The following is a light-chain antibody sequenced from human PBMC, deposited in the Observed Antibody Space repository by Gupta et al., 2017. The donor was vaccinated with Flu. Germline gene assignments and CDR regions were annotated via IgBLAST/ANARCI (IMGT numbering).Light chain of an antibody. Sequence: TNIELSVYKYPSWYQQPPGKAPQLLVYDVNRRPSGVPDRFSGSTSGNTASLTISGPQAEDEADYYCRSYTGSYTWVFGGGTKLTVL. CDR2: DVN. CDR1: NIELSVYKY. J-gene: IGLJ3*02. V-gene: IGLV2-11*01. CDR3: RSYTGSYTWV.